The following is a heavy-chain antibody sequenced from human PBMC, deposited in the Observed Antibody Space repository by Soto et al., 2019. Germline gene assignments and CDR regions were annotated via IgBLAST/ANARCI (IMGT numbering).Heavy chain of an antibody. CDR2: ISAYNGNT. Sequence: QVQLVQSGGEVKKPGASVKVSCKTSGYSFTTYGISWVRQAPGQGLEWMGWISAYNGNTNYAQKLQDRVTMTTDTSTSTAYMELRSLRSDDTAVYYCAREGPAPYYYYGMDVWGQGSMVTDSS. V-gene: IGHV1-18*01. J-gene: IGHJ6*02. CDR3: AREGPAPYYYYGMDV. CDR1: GYSFTTYG.